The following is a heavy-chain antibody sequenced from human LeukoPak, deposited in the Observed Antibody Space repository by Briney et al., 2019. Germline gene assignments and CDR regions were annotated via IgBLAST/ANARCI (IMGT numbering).Heavy chain of an antibody. Sequence: TGGSLRLSCAASGFTFSSYAMSWVRQAPGKGLEWVSAISGSGGSTYYADSVKGRFTISRDNSKNTLYLQMNSLRTEDTALYYCAKENYDSSGYYWLYFGYWGQGTLVTVSS. CDR2: ISGSGGST. CDR1: GFTFSSYA. D-gene: IGHD3-22*01. CDR3: AKENYDSSGYYWLYFGY. J-gene: IGHJ4*02. V-gene: IGHV3-23*01.